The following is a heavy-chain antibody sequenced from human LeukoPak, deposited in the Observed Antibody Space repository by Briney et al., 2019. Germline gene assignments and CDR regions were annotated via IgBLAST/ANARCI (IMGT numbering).Heavy chain of an antibody. Sequence: ASVKVSCKASGYTFTSYYMHWVRQAPGQGLEWMEIINPSGGSTSYAQKFQGRVTMTRDTSTSTVYMELNSLRAEDTAVYYCARSKTQNYDSSGYLFYWGQGTLVTVSS. CDR3: ARSKTQNYDSSGYLFY. CDR1: GYTFTSYY. D-gene: IGHD3-22*01. V-gene: IGHV1-46*01. J-gene: IGHJ4*02. CDR2: INPSGGST.